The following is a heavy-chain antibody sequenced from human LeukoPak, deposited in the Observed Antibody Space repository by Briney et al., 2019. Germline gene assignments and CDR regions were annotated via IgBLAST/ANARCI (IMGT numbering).Heavy chain of an antibody. CDR1: GGSISSGSYY. D-gene: IGHD1-14*01. CDR2: IYTGGST. CDR3: ARDSTTGAFDI. Sequence: SETLSLTCTVSGGSISSGSYYWSWIRQPAGKGLEWIGRIYTGGSTNYNPSLKSRVTISVDTSKNQFSLKLSSVTAADTAVYYCARDSTTGAFDIWGQGTMVTVSS. J-gene: IGHJ3*02. V-gene: IGHV4-61*02.